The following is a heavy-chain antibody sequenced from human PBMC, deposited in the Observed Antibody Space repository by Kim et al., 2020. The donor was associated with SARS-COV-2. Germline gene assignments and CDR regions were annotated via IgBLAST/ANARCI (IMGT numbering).Heavy chain of an antibody. CDR1: GFTFSSYG. D-gene: IGHD6-13*01. V-gene: IGHV3-33*01. Sequence: GGSLRLSCAASGFTFSSYGMHWVRQAPGKGLEWVAVIWYDGSNKYYADSVKGRFTISRDNSKNTLYLQMNSLRAEATAVDYWARKAAAFDYWGQGTLVT. CDR3: ARKAAAFDY. CDR2: IWYDGSNK. J-gene: IGHJ4*02.